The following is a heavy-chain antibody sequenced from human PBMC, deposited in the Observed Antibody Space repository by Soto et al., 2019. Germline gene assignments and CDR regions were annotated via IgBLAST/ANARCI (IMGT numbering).Heavy chain of an antibody. D-gene: IGHD1-26*01. J-gene: IGHJ4*02. CDR3: AREMPLGGILGAEPFDY. V-gene: IGHV3-23*01. CDR2: ISADGEKS. Sequence: DVQLLESGGGLIQPGGSLRLSCAASGFTFTDYAFSWVRQAPGQGLEWVSVISADGEKSLHADSVKGRFTISRDNSKNTIYLHMTSLRVDDTAVYFCAREMPLGGILGAEPFDYWGQGTLVTVSS. CDR1: GFTFTDYA.